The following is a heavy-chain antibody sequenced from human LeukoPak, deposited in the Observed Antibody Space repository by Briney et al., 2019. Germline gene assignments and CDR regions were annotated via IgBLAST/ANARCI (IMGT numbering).Heavy chain of an antibody. CDR2: IYYSGST. CDR1: GGSISSSSYY. CDR3: ARDGDDILTGYQHPYFDY. Sequence: SETLSLTCTVSGGSISSSSYYCGWIRQPPGKGLEWIGSIYYSGSTYYNPSLKSRVPISVDTSKNQFSLKLSSVTAADTAVYYCARDGDDILTGYQHPYFDYWGQGTLVTVSS. V-gene: IGHV4-39*07. D-gene: IGHD3-9*01. J-gene: IGHJ4*02.